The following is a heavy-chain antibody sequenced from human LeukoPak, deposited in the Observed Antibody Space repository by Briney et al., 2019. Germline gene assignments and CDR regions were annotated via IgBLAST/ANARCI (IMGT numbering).Heavy chain of an antibody. J-gene: IGHJ6*02. CDR2: IYYSGST. V-gene: IGHV4-59*01. CDR3: AREKRWLQFPYGMDV. Sequence: SETLSLTCTVSGGSISSYYWSWIRQPPGKGLEWIGYIYYSGSTNYNPSLKSRVTISVDTSKNQFSLKLSSVTAADTAVYYCAREKRWLQFPYGMDVWGQGTTVTVSS. CDR1: GGSISSYY. D-gene: IGHD5-24*01.